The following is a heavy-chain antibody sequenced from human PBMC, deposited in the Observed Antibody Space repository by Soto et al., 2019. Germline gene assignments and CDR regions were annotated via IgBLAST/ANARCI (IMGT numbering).Heavy chain of an antibody. Sequence: GGAVRRSCAGSGGTLSSYARHWVRQAPGKGLEWVAVIYYDGSNKYYIDSVKGRFTISRDNSKNTLYLQMNSLRAEDTAVYYCARPYCTNGVCYYYFDYWGQGTLVTVSS. J-gene: IGHJ4*02. CDR3: ARPYCTNGVCYYYFDY. CDR1: GGTLSSYA. D-gene: IGHD2-8*01. V-gene: IGHV3-33*01. CDR2: IYYDGSNK.